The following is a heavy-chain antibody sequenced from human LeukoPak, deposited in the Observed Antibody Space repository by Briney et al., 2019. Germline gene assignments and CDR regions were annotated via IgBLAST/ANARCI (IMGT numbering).Heavy chain of an antibody. J-gene: IGHJ4*02. Sequence: GTSLRLSCAASGFMFSSLEMNWVRQAPGKGLEWIAYISNGGSTIYYADSVKGRFTISRDNAKNSLYLQMNSLRAEDTAVYYCARGGQLVRLSFDYWGQGTLVTVSS. D-gene: IGHD6-13*01. V-gene: IGHV3-48*03. CDR1: GFMFSSLE. CDR3: ARGGQLVRLSFDY. CDR2: ISNGGSTI.